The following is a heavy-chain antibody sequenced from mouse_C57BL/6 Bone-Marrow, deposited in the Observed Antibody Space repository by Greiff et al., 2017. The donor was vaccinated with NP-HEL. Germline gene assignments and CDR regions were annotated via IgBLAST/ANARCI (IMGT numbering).Heavy chain of an antibody. CDR2: INPGSGGT. V-gene: IGHV1-54*01. J-gene: IGHJ4*01. CDR3: ARNYGSSYEGVDYYAMDY. CDR1: GYAFTNYL. Sequence: VQLQQSGAELVRPGTSVKVSCKASGYAFTNYLIEWVKQRPGQGLEWIGVINPGSGGTNYNEKFKGKATLTADKSSSTAYMQLSSLTSEDSAVYFCARNYGSSYEGVDYYAMDYWGQGTSVTVSS. D-gene: IGHD1-1*01.